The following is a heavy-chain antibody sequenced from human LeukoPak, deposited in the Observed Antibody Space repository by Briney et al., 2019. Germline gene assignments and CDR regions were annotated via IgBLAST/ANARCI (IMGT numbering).Heavy chain of an antibody. Sequence: PSETLSLTCTVSGGSISSSSYYWGWIRQPPGKGLEWIGSIYYSGSTYYNPSLKSRFTISVDTSKNQFSLKLSSVTAADTAVYYCARDPPYYDSSGYYSSYIDYWGQGTLVTVSS. V-gene: IGHV4-39*07. J-gene: IGHJ4*02. D-gene: IGHD3-22*01. CDR3: ARDPPYYDSSGYYSSYIDY. CDR2: IYYSGST. CDR1: GGSISSSSYY.